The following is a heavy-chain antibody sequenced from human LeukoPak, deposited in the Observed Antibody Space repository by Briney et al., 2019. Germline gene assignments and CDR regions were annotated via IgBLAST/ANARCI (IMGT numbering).Heavy chain of an antibody. Sequence: SETLSLTCTVSGGSLSSGLYYGRWIRQPPGKGLEWIGSIYHSGSTYYNPSLKSRVTISVDTSKNQFSLKLSSVTAADTAVYYCARDSPTADIVVVPAAILIDWGQGTLVTVSS. J-gene: IGHJ4*02. CDR3: ARDSPTADIVVVPAAILID. CDR2: IYHSGST. V-gene: IGHV4-38-2*02. D-gene: IGHD2-2*02. CDR1: GGSLSSGLYY.